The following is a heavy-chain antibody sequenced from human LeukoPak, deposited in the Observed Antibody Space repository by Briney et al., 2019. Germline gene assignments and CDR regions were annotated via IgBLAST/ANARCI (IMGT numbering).Heavy chain of an antibody. V-gene: IGHV1-46*01. J-gene: IGHJ6*03. D-gene: IGHD3-3*01. CDR2: INPSGGST. CDR1: GYTFTSYY. Sequence: ASVKVSCKAPGYTFTSYYMHWLRQAPGRGLEWMGIINPSGGSTSYAQKFQGRVTMTRDTSTGTVYMELSSLRSEDTAVYYCARAGVHYYYRDVRGKGTTVTVSS. CDR3: ARAGVHYYYRDV.